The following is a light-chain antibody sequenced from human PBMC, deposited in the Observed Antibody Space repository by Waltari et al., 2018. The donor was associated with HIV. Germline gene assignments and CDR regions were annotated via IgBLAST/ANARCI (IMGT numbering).Light chain of an antibody. Sequence: QSVLTQPPSVSGAPGQRVTISCTGSRSNIGARFDVHWYQQLPGTAPKLLIYGNSNRPSGVPDRFSGSKSGTSASLAITGLQAEDEADYYCQSYDSSLGGSVFGGGTKLTVL. CDR3: QSYDSSLGGSV. V-gene: IGLV1-40*01. CDR2: GNS. J-gene: IGLJ3*02. CDR1: RSNIGARFD.